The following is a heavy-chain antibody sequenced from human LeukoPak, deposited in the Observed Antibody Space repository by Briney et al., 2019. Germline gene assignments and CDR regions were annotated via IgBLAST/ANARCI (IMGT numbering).Heavy chain of an antibody. V-gene: IGHV3-7*01. D-gene: IGHD3-3*01. CDR3: ARARRFLAGMDV. Sequence: GGSLRLSCAASGFTFSSYAMSWVRQAPGKGLEWVANIKQDGSEKYYVDSVKGRFTISRDNAKNSLYLQMNSMRAEDTAVYYCARARRFLAGMDVWGQGTTVTVSS. CDR2: IKQDGSEK. J-gene: IGHJ6*02. CDR1: GFTFSSYA.